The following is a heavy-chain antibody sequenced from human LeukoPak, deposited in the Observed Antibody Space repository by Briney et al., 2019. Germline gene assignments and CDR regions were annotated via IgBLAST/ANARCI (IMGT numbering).Heavy chain of an antibody. J-gene: IGHJ3*02. CDR3: ARQGRTRRSGHDVFDI. CDR1: GYIFTSYW. D-gene: IGHD1-7*01. Sequence: GESLKISCKGSGYIFTSYWIAWVRQMPGKGLEWMGIIYPGDSETRYSPPFQGQVTISADKSINTAYLQWSSLEASDTAMYYCARQGRTRRSGHDVFDIWGQGTMVTVSS. V-gene: IGHV5-51*01. CDR2: IYPGDSET.